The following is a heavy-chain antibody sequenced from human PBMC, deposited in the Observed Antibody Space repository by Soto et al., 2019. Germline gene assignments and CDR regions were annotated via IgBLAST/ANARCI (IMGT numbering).Heavy chain of an antibody. CDR1: GFTLRSHT. Sequence: EVQLVESGGGLVTPGGSLRLSCTASGFTLRSHTMNWVRQAPGKGLEWVSSISSSGNFIYYADSVKGRFTVSRENANNSLYLELNSLRAEETAVYYCSRLFSGFYDPRFDFWSKGILVPVSS. CDR2: ISSSGNFI. CDR3: SRLFSGFYDPRFDF. V-gene: IGHV3-21*01. J-gene: IGHJ4*02. D-gene: IGHD6-19*01.